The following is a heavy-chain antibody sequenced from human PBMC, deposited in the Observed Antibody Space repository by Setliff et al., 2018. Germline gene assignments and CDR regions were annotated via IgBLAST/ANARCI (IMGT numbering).Heavy chain of an antibody. CDR1: GSAISSGHY. Sequence: LSLTCAVSGSAISSGHYWGWVRQPPGKGLEWIGSFRPSGKTYYNPSLKSRVTISVDTSKKHFSLNLTSVTAADTAVYYCVRDVGDGYGVDAYAGAGFDIWGQGTVVTV. CDR2: FRPSGKT. D-gene: IGHD3-16*01. V-gene: IGHV4-38-2*02. CDR3: VRDVGDGYGVDAYAGAGFDI. J-gene: IGHJ3*02.